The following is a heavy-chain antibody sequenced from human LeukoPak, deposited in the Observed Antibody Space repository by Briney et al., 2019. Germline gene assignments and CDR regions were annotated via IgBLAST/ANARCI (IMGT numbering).Heavy chain of an antibody. CDR3: ARARRYCSGGSCHYPNYYYYMDV. CDR2: IYYSGST. D-gene: IGHD2-15*01. Sequence: SETLSLTCTVSGGSISSGDYYWSWIRQPPGKGLEWIGYIYYSGSTYYNPSLKSRVTISVDTSKNQFSLKLSSVTAADTAVYYCARARRYCSGGSCHYPNYYYYMDVWGKGTTVTVSS. J-gene: IGHJ6*03. CDR1: GGSISSGDYY. V-gene: IGHV4-30-4*08.